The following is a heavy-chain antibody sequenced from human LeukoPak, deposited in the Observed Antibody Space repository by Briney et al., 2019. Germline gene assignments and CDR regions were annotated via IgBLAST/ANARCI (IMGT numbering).Heavy chain of an antibody. CDR3: ARDRATGTTNYYYYYGMDV. CDR1: GFTFSTYT. J-gene: IGHJ6*04. Sequence: PGGSLRLSCAASGFTFSTYTVNWVRHAPGKGLEWVSSISSGTSYIYYADSVKGRFTISRDNAKNSLYLPMNSLSAEDTAVYYCARDRATGTTNYYYYYGMDVWGKGTTVTVSS. V-gene: IGHV3-21*01. D-gene: IGHD1-1*01. CDR2: ISSGTSYI.